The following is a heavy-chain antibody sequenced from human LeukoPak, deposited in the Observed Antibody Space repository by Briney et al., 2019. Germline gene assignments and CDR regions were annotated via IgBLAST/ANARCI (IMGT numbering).Heavy chain of an antibody. CDR1: GYTFTSYA. D-gene: IGHD6-13*01. Sequence: ASVNVSCKASGYTFTSYAMNWVRQAPGQGLEWMGWINTNTGNPTYAQGFTGRFVFSLDTSVSTAYLQISSLKAEDTAVYYCARDGIAAAGTEVGDYWGQGTLVTVSS. V-gene: IGHV7-4-1*02. J-gene: IGHJ4*02. CDR2: INTNTGNP. CDR3: ARDGIAAAGTEVGDY.